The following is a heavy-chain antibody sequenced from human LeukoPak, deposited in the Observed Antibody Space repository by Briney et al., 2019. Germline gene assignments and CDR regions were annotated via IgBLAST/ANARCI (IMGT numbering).Heavy chain of an antibody. J-gene: IGHJ4*02. V-gene: IGHV3-23*01. Sequence: GGSLRLSCAASGFTFSSYAMSWVRQAPGKGLEWVSAISGSGGSTYYADSVKGRFTISRDSSKNTLYLQMNSLRAEDTAVYYCANSYDFWSGYYPKADYWGQGTLVTVSS. CDR3: ANSYDFWSGYYPKADY. D-gene: IGHD3-3*01. CDR1: GFTFSSYA. CDR2: ISGSGGST.